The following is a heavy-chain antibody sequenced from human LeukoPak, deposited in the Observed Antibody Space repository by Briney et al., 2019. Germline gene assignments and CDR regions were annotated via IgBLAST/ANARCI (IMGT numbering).Heavy chain of an antibody. CDR3: AKESPSYDTGGLGTFDI. Sequence: GESLKISCKGSGYSFTTYWIGWVRQMPGKGLEWMGIIYPGDSVTRYSPSFQGQVTISVDKSISTAYLQWSSLGASDTAMYYCAKESPSYDTGGLGTFDIWGQGTMVTVSS. CDR1: GYSFTTYW. D-gene: IGHD3-22*01. CDR2: IYPGDSVT. V-gene: IGHV5-51*01. J-gene: IGHJ3*02.